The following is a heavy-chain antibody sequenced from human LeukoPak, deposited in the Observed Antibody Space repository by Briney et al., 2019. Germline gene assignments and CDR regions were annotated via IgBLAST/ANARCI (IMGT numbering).Heavy chain of an antibody. CDR3: AKDRGPYSGYDSFFDF. CDR2: ISYDGSNK. J-gene: IGHJ4*02. CDR1: GFTFSTYG. D-gene: IGHD5-12*01. Sequence: QSGGSPRLSCAASGFTFSTYGMHWVRQAPGKGLEWVAVISYDGSNKYYADSVKGRFTISRDNSKNTLFLQMNSLRAEDTAVYYCAKDRGPYSGYDSFFDFWGQGTLVTVSS. V-gene: IGHV3-30*12.